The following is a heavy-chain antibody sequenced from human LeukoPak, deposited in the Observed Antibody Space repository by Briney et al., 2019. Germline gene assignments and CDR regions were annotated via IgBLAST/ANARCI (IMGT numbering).Heavy chain of an antibody. J-gene: IGHJ4*02. Sequence: PSETLSLTCAVYGGFFSGYYWSWIRQPPGKGLEWIGEINHSGSTNYNPSLKSRVTISVDTSKNQFSLKLSSVTAADTAVYYCASPGYCSGGSCRKPSDYWGQGTLVTVSS. CDR1: GGFFSGYY. CDR3: ASPGYCSGGSCRKPSDY. CDR2: INHSGST. V-gene: IGHV4-34*01. D-gene: IGHD2-15*01.